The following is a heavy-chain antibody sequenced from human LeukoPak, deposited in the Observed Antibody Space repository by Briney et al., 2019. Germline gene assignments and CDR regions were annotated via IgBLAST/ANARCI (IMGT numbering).Heavy chain of an antibody. Sequence: ASVKVSYKASGYTFTSYGITWVRQAPGQGLEWMGWISAYNGNTNYAQKLQGRVTMTTDTSTSTAYMELRSLRSDDTAVYYCARAPSITWLQSLVDYWGQGTLVTVSS. CDR3: ARAPSITWLQSLVDY. J-gene: IGHJ4*02. CDR1: GYTFTSYG. CDR2: ISAYNGNT. D-gene: IGHD5-24*01. V-gene: IGHV1-18*01.